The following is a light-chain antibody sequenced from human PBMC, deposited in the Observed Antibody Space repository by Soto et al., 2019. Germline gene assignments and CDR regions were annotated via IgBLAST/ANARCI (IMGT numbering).Light chain of an antibody. CDR1: QRLSSN. CDR2: GAS. CDR3: QQYGSSPLT. Sequence: EIVLTQSPVTLSVSPGERVTLSCRASQRLSSNLAWYQQRPGQAPRLLIYGASIRATDIPARFIGSGSGTEFTLTISSLQSEDFAVYYCQQYGSSPLTFGQGTKVEIK. J-gene: IGKJ1*01. V-gene: IGKV3-15*01.